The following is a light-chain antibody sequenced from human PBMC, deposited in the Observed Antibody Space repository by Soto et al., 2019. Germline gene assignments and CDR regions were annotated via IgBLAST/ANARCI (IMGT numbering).Light chain of an antibody. V-gene: IGKV3D-15*02. CDR3: QQFDDSVT. Sequence: EIVMMQSPATLSVSPGERATLSFRASQNVLSNLAWYQQKPGQAPRLLIYGASSRATGIPDRFSGSGSGTDFTLTISRLEPEDSAVYYCQQFDDSVTFGQGTRLEIK. CDR2: GAS. J-gene: IGKJ5*01. CDR1: QNVLSN.